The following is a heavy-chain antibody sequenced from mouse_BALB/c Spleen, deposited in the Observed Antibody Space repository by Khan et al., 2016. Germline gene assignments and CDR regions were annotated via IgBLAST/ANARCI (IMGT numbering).Heavy chain of an antibody. CDR2: IDPENGAT. Sequence: VQLKQSGAELVRSGASVKLSCTASVFNIKDYYMHWVKQRPEQGLEWIGWIDPENGATEYAQKFQGKATMTADTSSNAAYLQFSSMTSEDSAFYYCNASCYGSDVYFDYWGQGTTLTVSS. D-gene: IGHD1-1*01. CDR3: NASCYGSDVYFDY. V-gene: IGHV14-4*02. CDR1: VFNIKDYY. J-gene: IGHJ2*01.